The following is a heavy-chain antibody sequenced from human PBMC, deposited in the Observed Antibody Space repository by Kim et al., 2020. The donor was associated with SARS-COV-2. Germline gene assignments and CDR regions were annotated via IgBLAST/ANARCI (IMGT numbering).Heavy chain of an antibody. J-gene: IGHJ6*03. Sequence: ASVKVSCKASGYTFTSYDINWVRQATGQGLEWMGWMNPNSGNTGYAQKFQGRVTMTRNTSISTAYMELSSLRSEDTAVYYCARGLFGTTSAGENYYYYMDVWGKGTTVTVSS. V-gene: IGHV1-8*01. CDR2: MNPNSGNT. CDR3: ARGLFGTTSAGENYYYYMDV. CDR1: GYTFTSYD. D-gene: IGHD1-7*01.